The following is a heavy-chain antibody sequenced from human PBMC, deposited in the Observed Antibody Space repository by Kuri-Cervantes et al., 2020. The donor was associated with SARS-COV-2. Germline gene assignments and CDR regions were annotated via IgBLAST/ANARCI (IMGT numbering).Heavy chain of an antibody. V-gene: IGHV4-59*08. D-gene: IGHD2-2*01. CDR3: ASGRREIVVVPTDMGMDV. J-gene: IGHJ6*03. CDR2: IYYSGST. Sequence: GSLRLSCTVSGGSISSYYGRCIRQPPGKGLEWIGYIYYSGSTNYNPSLKSRVTISVDTSKNQFSLKLSSVTAADTAVYYCASGRREIVVVPTDMGMDVWGKGTTVTVSS. CDR1: GGSISSYY.